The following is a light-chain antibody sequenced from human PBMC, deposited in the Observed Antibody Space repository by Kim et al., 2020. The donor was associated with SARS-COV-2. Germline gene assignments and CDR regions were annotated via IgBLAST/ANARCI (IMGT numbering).Light chain of an antibody. V-gene: IGKV3-20*01. CDR2: GVS. CDR3: QYYGGSPLS. J-gene: IGKJ4*01. Sequence: SPGERATLSCRASQSVSSSHLAWYQQKPGQAPRVLIYGVSSRATGIPDRFGGSGSGTDFTLTISRLEPEDFAVYHCQYYGGSPLSFGGGTKVDIK. CDR1: QSVSSSH.